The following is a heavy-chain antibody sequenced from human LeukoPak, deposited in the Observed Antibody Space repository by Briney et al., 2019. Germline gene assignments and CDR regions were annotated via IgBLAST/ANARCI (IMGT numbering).Heavy chain of an antibody. V-gene: IGHV1-2*06. CDR3: ARLYCSGGSCRDY. CDR1: GYTLTGYY. Sequence: ASVKVSCKASGYTLTGYYMHWVRQAPGQGLEWMGRINPNSGGTNYAQKFQGRVTMTRDTSISTAYMELSRLRSDDTAVYYCARLYCSGGSCRDYWGQGTLVTVSS. J-gene: IGHJ4*02. D-gene: IGHD2-15*01. CDR2: INPNSGGT.